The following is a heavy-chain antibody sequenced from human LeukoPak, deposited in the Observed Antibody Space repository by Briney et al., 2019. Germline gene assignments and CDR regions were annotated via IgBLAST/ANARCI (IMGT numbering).Heavy chain of an antibody. Sequence: GESLKISCKGSGYSFTTYWTGWLRQIPGKGLEWMGIIYPGDSDTRYSPSFQGQVTISADKSISTAYLQWSSLKASDTAMYYCARQRQRYSSGWFFDYWGQGTLVTVSS. CDR2: IYPGDSDT. CDR1: GYSFTTYW. V-gene: IGHV5-51*01. J-gene: IGHJ4*02. D-gene: IGHD6-19*01. CDR3: ARQRQRYSSGWFFDY.